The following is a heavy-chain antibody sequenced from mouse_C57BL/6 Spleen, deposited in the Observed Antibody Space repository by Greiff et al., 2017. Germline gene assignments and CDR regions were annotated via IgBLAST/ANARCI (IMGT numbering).Heavy chain of an antibody. CDR2: IDPSDSYT. CDR1: GYTFTSYW. Sequence: VQLQQPGAELVMPGASVKMSCKASGYTFTSYWMHWVKQRPGQGLEWIGEIDPSDSYTNYNQKFKGKSTLTVDKSSSTAYMQLSSLTSEDSAVYYGARHYVYAMDYWGQGTTVTVSS. D-gene: IGHD1-1*01. CDR3: ARHYVYAMDY. J-gene: IGHJ4*01. V-gene: IGHV1-69*01.